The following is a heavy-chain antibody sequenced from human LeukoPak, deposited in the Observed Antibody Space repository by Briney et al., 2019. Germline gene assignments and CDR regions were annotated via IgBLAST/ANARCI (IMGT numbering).Heavy chain of an antibody. D-gene: IGHD3-10*01. CDR3: ATDLIPPRSGSWFDY. Sequence: GASVTVSCKVSGYTLTELSMHWVRQAPGKGLEWMGGFDPEDGETIYAQKFQGRVTMTEDTSTDTAYMELSSLRSEDTAVYYCATDLIPPRSGSWFDYWGQGTLVTVSS. J-gene: IGHJ4*02. V-gene: IGHV1-24*01. CDR1: GYTLTELS. CDR2: FDPEDGET.